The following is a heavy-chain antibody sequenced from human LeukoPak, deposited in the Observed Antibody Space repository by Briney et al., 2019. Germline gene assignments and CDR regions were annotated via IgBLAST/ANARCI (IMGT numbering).Heavy chain of an antibody. CDR1: NFSISSGYY. CDR2: VYHSGST. J-gene: IGHJ4*02. Sequence: PSETLSLTCNVSNFSISSGYYWGWIRKPQGKGLEWIGSVYHSGSTYYNPSLKSRVTISVDTSKNQFSLKLKSVTVADTAVYYCARDKDYYDSSGYLYWGQGILVTVSS. D-gene: IGHD3-22*01. CDR3: ARDKDYYDSSGYLY. V-gene: IGHV4-38-2*02.